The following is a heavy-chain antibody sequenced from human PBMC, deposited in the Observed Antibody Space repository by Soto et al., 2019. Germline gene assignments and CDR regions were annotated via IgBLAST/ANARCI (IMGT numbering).Heavy chain of an antibody. CDR2: ISAYNGNT. CDR3: ATDLGHCRGYDCDIFDYYYGMDV. Sequence: ASVKVSCKASGYTFTSYGISWVRQAPGQGLEWMGWISAYNGNTNYAQKLQGRVTMTTDTSTSTAYMELRSLRSDDTAVYYCATDLGHCRGYDCDIFDYYYGMDVWGQGTEVTVSS. D-gene: IGHD2-15*01. V-gene: IGHV1-18*01. J-gene: IGHJ6*02. CDR1: GYTFTSYG.